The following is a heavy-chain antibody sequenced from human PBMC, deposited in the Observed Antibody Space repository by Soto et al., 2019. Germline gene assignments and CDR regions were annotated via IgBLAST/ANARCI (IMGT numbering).Heavy chain of an antibody. CDR2: INPNSGGT. Sequence: ASVKVSCKASGYTFTGYYMHWVRQAPGQGLEWMGWINPNSGGTNYAQKFQGWVTMTRDTSISTAYMELSRLRSDDTAVYYCARGSGDPGIAAAGTFGYWGQGTLVTVSS. CDR3: ARGSGDPGIAAAGTFGY. V-gene: IGHV1-2*04. J-gene: IGHJ4*02. CDR1: GYTFTGYY. D-gene: IGHD6-13*01.